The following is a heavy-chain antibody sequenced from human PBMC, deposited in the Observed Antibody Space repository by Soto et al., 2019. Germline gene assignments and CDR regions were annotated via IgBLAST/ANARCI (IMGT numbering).Heavy chain of an antibody. CDR3: ARGRFYSETSTWFAS. D-gene: IGHD2-2*01. V-gene: IGHV1-8*01. CDR1: GYTFTDYD. J-gene: IGHJ5*01. Sequence: ASVKVSCKASGYTFTDYDINWVRQAPGQGLEWMGWVSPNSGNTVYAQKFQDRVTMTRDTSITTAYMELSDLRFEDTAMYYCARGRFYSETSTWFASWGKGTPV. CDR2: VSPNSGNT.